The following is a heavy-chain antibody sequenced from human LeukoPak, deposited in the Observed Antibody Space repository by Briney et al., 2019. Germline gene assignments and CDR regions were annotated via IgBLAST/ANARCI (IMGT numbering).Heavy chain of an antibody. J-gene: IGHJ4*02. Sequence: GGSLRLSCAASGFTFSTSAMHWVRQAPGKGLEWVALVWYDGSNSYHADSVKGRFTVSRDNAKNSLYLQMNSLRAEDTAVYYCARDRGITGTHPYYFDYWGQGTLVTVSS. CDR2: VWYDGSNS. D-gene: IGHD1-20*01. CDR1: GFTFSTSA. CDR3: ARDRGITGTHPYYFDY. V-gene: IGHV3-33*01.